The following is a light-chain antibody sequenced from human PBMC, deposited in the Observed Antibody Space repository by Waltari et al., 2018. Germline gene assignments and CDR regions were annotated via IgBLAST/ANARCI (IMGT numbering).Light chain of an antibody. V-gene: IGKV3-15*01. CDR3: QQYNTWPPST. CDR1: QSISNN. Sequence: TVLTLTPAVLSVSPGERATLSCRASQSISNNLAWYQHKPGQPPRLLISGASTRATGVPARFSGSGSGTEFTLTISSLQSEDSAIYFCQQYNTWPPSTFGQGTKLEIK. CDR2: GAS. J-gene: IGKJ2*02.